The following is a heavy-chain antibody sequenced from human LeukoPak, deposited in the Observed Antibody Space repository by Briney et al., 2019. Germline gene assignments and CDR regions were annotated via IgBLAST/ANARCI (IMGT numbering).Heavy chain of an antibody. V-gene: IGHV3-7*01. CDR1: GFTFSSYW. Sequence: GGSLRLSCAASGFTFSSYWMSWVRQAPGKGLEWVANIKQDGSEKYYMDSVKGRFTISRDNAKNSLYLQMNSLRAEDTAVYYCARSYYVWGSYPPDDYWGQGTLVTVSS. CDR3: ARSYYVWGSYPPDDY. CDR2: IKQDGSEK. J-gene: IGHJ4*02. D-gene: IGHD3-16*02.